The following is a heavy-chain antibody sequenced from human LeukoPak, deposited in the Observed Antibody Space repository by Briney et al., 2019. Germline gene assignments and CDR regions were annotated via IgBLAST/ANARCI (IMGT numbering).Heavy chain of an antibody. J-gene: IGHJ5*02. CDR3: ARDKSLYWFDP. CDR2: IYHSGST. Sequence: SETLSLTCTVSGGSISGGGYSWSWIRQPPGKGLEWIGYIYHSGSTYYNPSLKSRVTISVDRSKNQFSLKLSSVTAADTAVYYCARDKSLYWFDPWGQGTLVTVSS. CDR1: GGSISGGGYS. V-gene: IGHV4-30-2*01.